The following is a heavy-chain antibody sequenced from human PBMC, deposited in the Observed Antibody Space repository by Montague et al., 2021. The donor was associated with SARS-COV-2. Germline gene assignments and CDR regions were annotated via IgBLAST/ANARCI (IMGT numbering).Heavy chain of an antibody. V-gene: IGHV4-59*08. CDR2: IYYSGNT. CDR1: GGSISTYY. CDR3: ASFRRSFDY. J-gene: IGHJ4*02. Sequence: SETLSLTCTVSGGSISTYYWSWIRQPPGKGLEWIGYIYYSGNTNSNPSLKSRVTMSIDTSKNQFSLKLNSVTAADTAVYYCASFRRSFDYWGQGTLVTVSS.